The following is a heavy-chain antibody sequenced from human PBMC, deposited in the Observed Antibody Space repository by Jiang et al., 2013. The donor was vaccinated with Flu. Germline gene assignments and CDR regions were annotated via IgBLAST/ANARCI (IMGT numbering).Heavy chain of an antibody. D-gene: IGHD2-8*01. V-gene: IGHV3-48*02. J-gene: IGHJ6*04. CDR1: GFTFSSSS. CDR3: AREVGYCSNGICYTEYYYGMDV. Sequence: EVQLVESGGGLVQPGGPVRLSCAASGFTFSSSSINWVRQAPGKGLEWVSYISSSGTTRHYADSVKGRFTISRDNAKNSLYLQMNSLRDEDTAVYYCAREVGYCSNGICYTEYYYGMDVWGQRDHGHRLL. CDR2: ISSSGTTR.